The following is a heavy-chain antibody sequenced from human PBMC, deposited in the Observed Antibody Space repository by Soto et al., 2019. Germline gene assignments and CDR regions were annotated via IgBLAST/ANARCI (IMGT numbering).Heavy chain of an antibody. CDR2: ISGSDGKT. CDR1: GFSFSSYA. D-gene: IGHD1-26*01. J-gene: IGHJ4*02. V-gene: IGHV3-23*01. Sequence: EVQLLESGGGLVRPGGSLRLSCAASGFSFSSYALSWVRQAPGKGLEWVSTISGSDGKTYYADSVKGRFSISRDTSKTTLLLEMSSLRVDDTAVYYCARWSFLDYWGQGTRVTVS. CDR3: ARWSFLDY.